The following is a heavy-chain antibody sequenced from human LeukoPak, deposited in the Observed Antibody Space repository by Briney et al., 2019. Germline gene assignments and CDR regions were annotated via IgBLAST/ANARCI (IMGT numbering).Heavy chain of an antibody. CDR1: GFTFSSYG. CDR2: IWYDGNNK. Sequence: GRSLRLSCAASGFTFSSYGMHWVRQAPGKGLEWVAVIWYDGNNKYYADSVKGRFTISRDNSENTLYLQMDSLRSEDTAIYYCARESMDTGGDCSIDYWGQGTLVTVSS. D-gene: IGHD2-21*02. CDR3: ARESMDTGGDCSIDY. V-gene: IGHV3-33*01. J-gene: IGHJ4*02.